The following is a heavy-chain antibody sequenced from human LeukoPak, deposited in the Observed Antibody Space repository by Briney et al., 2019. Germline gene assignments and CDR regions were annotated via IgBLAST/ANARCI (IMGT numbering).Heavy chain of an antibody. CDR2: INPNSGGT. Sequence: ASVKVSCKAPGYTFTSYGISWVRQAPGQGLEWMGWINPNSGGTNYAQKFQGRVTMTRDTSISTAYMELSRLRSDDTAVYYCARGHDILTGPHFDYWGQGTLVTVSS. CDR3: ARGHDILTGPHFDY. J-gene: IGHJ4*02. CDR1: GYTFTSYG. V-gene: IGHV1-2*02. D-gene: IGHD3-9*01.